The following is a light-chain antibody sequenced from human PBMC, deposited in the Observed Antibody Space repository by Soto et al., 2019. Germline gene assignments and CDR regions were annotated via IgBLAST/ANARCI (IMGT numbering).Light chain of an antibody. CDR2: KAS. J-gene: IGKJ1*01. CDR1: QSISYW. CDR3: QQYNNYWT. V-gene: IGKV1-5*03. Sequence: DIQMTQSPSTLSASVGDRVTITCRASQSISYWLAWYQQKPGKAPNLLIYKASSLESGVPSRFSGSGSGTEFTLTISSLQPADFATYYCQQYNNYWTFGQGTKVEIK.